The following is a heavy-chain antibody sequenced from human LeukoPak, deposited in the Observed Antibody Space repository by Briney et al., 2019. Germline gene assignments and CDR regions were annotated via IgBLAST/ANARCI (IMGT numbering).Heavy chain of an antibody. CDR3: ARGQSVLLWFGELDY. CDR1: GFTFSSYW. J-gene: IGHJ4*02. D-gene: IGHD3-10*01. CDR2: IKQDGSEK. Sequence: PGGSLRLSCAASGFTFSSYWMSWVRQAPGKGLEWVANIKQDGSEKYYVDSVKGRFTISRDNAKNSLYLQMNSLRAEDTAVYYCARGQSVLLWFGELDYWGQGTLVTVSS. V-gene: IGHV3-7*01.